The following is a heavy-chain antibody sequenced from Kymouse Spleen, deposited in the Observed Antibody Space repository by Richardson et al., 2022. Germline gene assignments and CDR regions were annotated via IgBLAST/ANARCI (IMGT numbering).Heavy chain of an antibody. CDR2: IYYSGST. J-gene: IGHJ4*02. CDR3: ARHEGYYGSGSYYKDYFDY. D-gene: IGHD3-10*01. Sequence: QLQLQESGPGLVKPSETLSLTCTVSGGSISSSSYYWGWIRQPPGKGLEWIGSIYYSGSTYYNPSLKSRVTISVDTSKNQFSLKLSSVTAADTAVYYCARHEGYYGSGSYYKDYFDYWGQGTLVTVSS. CDR1: GGSISSSSYY. V-gene: IGHV4-39*01.